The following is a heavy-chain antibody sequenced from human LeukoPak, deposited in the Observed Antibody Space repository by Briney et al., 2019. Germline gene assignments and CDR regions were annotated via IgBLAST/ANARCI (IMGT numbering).Heavy chain of an antibody. CDR2: INPNSGGT. CDR1: GYTFTGYY. D-gene: IGHD2-2*01. CDR3: ARGGCSSTSCYWRNNWFDP. V-gene: IGHV1-2*02. J-gene: IGHJ5*02. Sequence: ASVKVSCKASGYTFTGYYMHWVRQAPGQGLEWMGWINPNSGGTNYAQKFQGRGTMTRDTSISTAYMELSRLRSDDTAVYYCARGGCSSTSCYWRNNWFDPWGQGTLVTVSS.